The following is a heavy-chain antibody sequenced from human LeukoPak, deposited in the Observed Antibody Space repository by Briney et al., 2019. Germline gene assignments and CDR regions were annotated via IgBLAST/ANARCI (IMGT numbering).Heavy chain of an antibody. CDR3: ARGRYKYGIDY. CDR2: INHSGST. J-gene: IGHJ4*02. D-gene: IGHD1-1*01. V-gene: IGHV4-34*01. CDR1: GGSFSGYY. Sequence: KPSETLSLTCAVYGGSFSGYYWSWIRQPPGKGLEWIGEINHSGSTNYNPSLKSRVTISVDTSKNQFSLKLSSVTAADTAVYYCARGRYKYGIDYWGQGTLVTVSS.